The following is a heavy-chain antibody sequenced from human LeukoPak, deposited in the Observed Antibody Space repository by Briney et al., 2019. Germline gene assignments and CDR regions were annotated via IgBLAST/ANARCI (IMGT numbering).Heavy chain of an antibody. CDR2: INPRGNI. CDR3: ARGGAQWLVEEVFDF. D-gene: IGHD6-19*01. Sequence: SETLSLTCTVTAGSISTYYWSCIRQTAGKGLEWIGHINPRGNINYNPSLKSRVSLSMDTSKNQFSLKVNSVTAADTAVYYCARGGAQWLVEEVFDFWGRGTMVTVSS. CDR1: AGSISTYY. J-gene: IGHJ3*01. V-gene: IGHV4-4*07.